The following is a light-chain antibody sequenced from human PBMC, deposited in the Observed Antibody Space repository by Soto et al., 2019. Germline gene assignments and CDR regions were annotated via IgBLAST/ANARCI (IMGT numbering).Light chain of an antibody. Sequence: QSVLTQPPSASGTPGQRVTISCSGSSSNIRSYTVNWYKQAPGTAPKLLIYSNDRRPSRVPDRFSGSKSGTSASLAISGLQSEDEAEYYCAAWDDSLNGYVFGTGTKLTFL. CDR1: SSNIRSYT. CDR3: AAWDDSLNGYV. CDR2: SND. V-gene: IGLV1-44*01. J-gene: IGLJ1*01.